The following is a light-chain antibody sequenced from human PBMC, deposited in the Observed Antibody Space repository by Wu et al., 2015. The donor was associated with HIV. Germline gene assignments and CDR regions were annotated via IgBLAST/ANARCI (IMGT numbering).Light chain of an antibody. V-gene: IGKV3-15*01. CDR3: QQYNNWPRT. Sequence: EIVMTQSPATLSVSPGERATLSCRASQSISSKFAWYQQKPGRAPRLLIYGASTRATGIPARFSGSGSGTEFTLTISSLQSEDFAVYYCQQYNNWPRTFGQGTKVEIK. J-gene: IGKJ1*01. CDR2: GAS. CDR1: QSISSK.